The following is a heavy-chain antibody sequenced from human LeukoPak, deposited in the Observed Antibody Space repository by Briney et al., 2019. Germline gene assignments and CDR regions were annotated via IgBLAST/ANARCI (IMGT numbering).Heavy chain of an antibody. CDR2: ISASGGST. D-gene: IGHD4-17*01. V-gene: IGHV3-23*01. CDR1: GFNFSSYG. CDR3: AKGFGSVTVTAHDY. Sequence: AGGSLRLSCAASGFNFSSYGMHWVRQAPGKGLEWVSAISASGGSTYYADSVKGRFAISRDNSKNTVFVQMNSLRAEDTAVYYCAKGFGSVTVTAHDYWGQGTLVTVSS. J-gene: IGHJ4*02.